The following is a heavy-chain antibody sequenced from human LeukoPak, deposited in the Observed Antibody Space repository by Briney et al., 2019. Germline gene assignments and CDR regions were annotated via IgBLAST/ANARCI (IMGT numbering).Heavy chain of an antibody. CDR1: GYTFTSYY. J-gene: IGHJ4*02. D-gene: IGHD6-13*01. CDR3: ARSPSRDYSSHDY. V-gene: IGHV1-69*13. CDR2: IIPIFGTA. Sequence: ASVKVSCKASGYTFTSYYMHWVRQAPGQGLEWMGGIIPIFGTANYAQKFQGRVTITADESTSTAYMELSSLRSEDTAVYYCARSPSRDYSSHDYWGQGTLVTVSS.